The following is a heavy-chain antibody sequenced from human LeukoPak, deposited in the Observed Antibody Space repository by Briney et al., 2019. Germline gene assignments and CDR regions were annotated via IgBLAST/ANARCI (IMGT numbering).Heavy chain of an antibody. CDR2: LHPNNGAT. V-gene: IGHV1-2*02. Sequence: ASVKVSCKASGYTFTGSGWYLYWLRQAPGQGLECVGWLHPNNGATGYAQKFQGRVAMTTDTSVSTAYMELSRLRPDDTAIYYCARDGPAQMVDFDYWGQGTLVTVSS. J-gene: IGHJ4*02. D-gene: IGHD3-10*01. CDR3: ARDGPAQMVDFDY. CDR1: GYTFTGSGWY.